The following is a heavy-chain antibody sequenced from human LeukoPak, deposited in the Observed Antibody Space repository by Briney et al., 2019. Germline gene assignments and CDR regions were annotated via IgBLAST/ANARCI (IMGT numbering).Heavy chain of an antibody. V-gene: IGHV1-69*05. J-gene: IGHJ4*02. CDR2: IIPIFGTA. CDR1: GGTFSSYA. D-gene: IGHD1-26*01. Sequence: ASVKVSCKASGGTFSSYAISWVRQAPGQGLEWMGGIIPIFGTANYAQKFQGRVTITTDESTSTAYMELSSLRSEDTAVYYCARETMGATYDYWGQGTLVAVSS. CDR3: ARETMGATYDY.